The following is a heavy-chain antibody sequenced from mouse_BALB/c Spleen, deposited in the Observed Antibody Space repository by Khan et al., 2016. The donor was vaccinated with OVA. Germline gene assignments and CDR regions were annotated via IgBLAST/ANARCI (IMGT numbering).Heavy chain of an antibody. Sequence: EVKLQESGTVLARPGASVKMSCKASGYTFTSYWMHWVKQRPGQGLEWIGDIYPGSTDTNYNQKFKGKAKLTAGTSTSTAYMELSSLTNEDSAVYYCTRRNWDVAWFAYWGQGTLVTVSA. CDR1: GYTFTSYW. J-gene: IGHJ3*01. CDR3: TRRNWDVAWFAY. CDR2: IYPGSTDT. V-gene: IGHV1-5*01. D-gene: IGHD4-1*01.